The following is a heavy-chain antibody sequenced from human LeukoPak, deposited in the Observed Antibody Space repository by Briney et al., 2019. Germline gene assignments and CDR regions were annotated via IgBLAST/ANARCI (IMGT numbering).Heavy chain of an antibody. D-gene: IGHD4-17*01. CDR2: IMPLFGTA. CDR1: GGTFNNSA. CDR3: ARDVHGDYGSGWFDP. V-gene: IGHV1-69*05. Sequence: ASVKVSCKTSGGTFNNSAITWVRQAPGQGLEWLGGIMPLFGTAGYAQKFQGRVTITKDESTRTVYLELTSLTSDDTAVYYCARDVHGDYGSGWFDPWGQGTLVSVSS. J-gene: IGHJ5*02.